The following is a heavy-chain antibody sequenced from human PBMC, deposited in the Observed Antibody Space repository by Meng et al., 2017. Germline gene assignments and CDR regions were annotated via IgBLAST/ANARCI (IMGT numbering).Heavy chain of an antibody. Sequence: SETLSLSCTASGSSISGHYWSWIRQPPGRGLEWIGYIFYTGSTNYNPALKSGVTMSVDTSSNKFSLKLTSMTTADTAVYFCAGHWAAQFDYWGQGALVTVSS. V-gene: IGHV4-59*11. CDR3: AGHWAAQFDY. D-gene: IGHD7-27*01. CDR1: GSSISGHY. J-gene: IGHJ4*02. CDR2: IFYTGST.